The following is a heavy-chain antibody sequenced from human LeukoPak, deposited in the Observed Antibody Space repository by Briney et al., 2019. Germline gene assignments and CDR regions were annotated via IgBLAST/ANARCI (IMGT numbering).Heavy chain of an antibody. Sequence: GGSLRLSCAASGFTFSSCWMHWVRQAPGKGLEWVSGISWNSGSIGYADSVKGRFTISRDNAKNSLYLQMNSLRPGDTAVYYCAREGSYLDAFDMWGRGTMVTVSS. V-gene: IGHV3-74*01. CDR2: ISWNSGSI. CDR1: GFTFSSCW. J-gene: IGHJ3*02. D-gene: IGHD5-18*01. CDR3: AREGSYLDAFDM.